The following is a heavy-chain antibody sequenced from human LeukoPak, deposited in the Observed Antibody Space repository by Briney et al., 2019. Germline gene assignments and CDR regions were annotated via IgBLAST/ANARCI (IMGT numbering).Heavy chain of an antibody. CDR1: GFTFSSYG. CDR2: IRYDGSNK. Sequence: PGGSLRLSCAASGFTFSSYGMHWVRQAPGKGLEWVAFIRYDGSNKYYADSVKGRFTISRDNSKNTLYLQMNSLRAEDTAVYYCANPRLSEQLWFDYWGQGTLVTVSS. V-gene: IGHV3-30*02. CDR3: ANPRLSEQLWFDY. J-gene: IGHJ4*02. D-gene: IGHD5-18*01.